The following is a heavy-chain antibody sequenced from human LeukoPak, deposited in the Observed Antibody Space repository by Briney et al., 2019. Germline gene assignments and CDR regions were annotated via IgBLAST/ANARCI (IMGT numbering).Heavy chain of an antibody. V-gene: IGHV4-59*01. CDR2: IYYIGSA. CDR1: GGSISTYY. CDR3: ARSYYDYDLSDY. D-gene: IGHD3-16*01. J-gene: IGHJ4*02. Sequence: SETLSLTCNVSGGSISTYYWSWIRQIPGKGLEWIGYIYYIGSAKYNPSLKSRVAISVDTSKSQFSLKLDSVTAADTAVYYCARSYYDYDLSDYWGQGILVTVSS.